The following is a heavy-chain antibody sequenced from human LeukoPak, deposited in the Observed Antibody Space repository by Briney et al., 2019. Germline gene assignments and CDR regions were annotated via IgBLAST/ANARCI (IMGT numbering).Heavy chain of an antibody. CDR3: AKGRIYYDFWSGYLS. Sequence: GGSLRLSCAASGFTFSSYAMHWVRQAPGKGLEWVAVISYDGSNKYYADSVKGRFTISRDNAKNSLYLQMNSLRAEDTALYYCAKGRIYYDFWSGYLSWGQGTLVTVSS. J-gene: IGHJ4*02. CDR2: ISYDGSNK. CDR1: GFTFSSYA. D-gene: IGHD3-3*01. V-gene: IGHV3-30-3*01.